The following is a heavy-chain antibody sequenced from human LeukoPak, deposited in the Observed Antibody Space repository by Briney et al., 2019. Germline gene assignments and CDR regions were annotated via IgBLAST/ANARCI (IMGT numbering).Heavy chain of an antibody. CDR3: ARDLKAYYYDSSGYTNFDY. V-gene: IGHV1-18*01. CDR2: ISAYNGNT. Sequence: SVKVSCKASGYTFTSYGISWVRQAPGQGLEWMGWISAYNGNTNYAQKLQGRVTMTTDTSTSTAYMELRSLRSDDTAVYYCARDLKAYYYDSSGYTNFDYWGQGTLVTVSS. CDR1: GYTFTSYG. J-gene: IGHJ4*02. D-gene: IGHD3-22*01.